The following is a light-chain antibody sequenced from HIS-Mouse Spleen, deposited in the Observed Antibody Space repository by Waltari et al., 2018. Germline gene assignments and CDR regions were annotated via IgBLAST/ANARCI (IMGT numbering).Light chain of an antibody. J-gene: IGLJ2*01. CDR3: QSADSSGTYFVV. V-gene: IGLV3-25*03. CDR1: ALPKQY. Sequence: SYELTQPPSVSVSPGQTARITCSGDALPKQYAYWSQQKPGQAPVLVIYKDSERPSGIPERFSGSSSGTTVTLTISGVQAEDEADYYCQSADSSGTYFVVFGGGTKLTVL. CDR2: KDS.